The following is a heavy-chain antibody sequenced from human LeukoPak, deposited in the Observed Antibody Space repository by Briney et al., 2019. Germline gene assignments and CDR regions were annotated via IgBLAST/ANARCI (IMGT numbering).Heavy chain of an antibody. V-gene: IGHV4-39*07. CDR3: ARDYLGGNPDAFDI. CDR1: GDSISSSSYY. CDR2: IYYSGST. J-gene: IGHJ3*02. D-gene: IGHD4-23*01. Sequence: SETQSLTCTVSGDSISSSSYYWGWLRQPPGKELEWNGSIYYSGSTYYNPSLNSRVTISVDTSKNQFSLKLSSVTAADTAVYYCARDYLGGNPDAFDIWGQGTMVTVSS.